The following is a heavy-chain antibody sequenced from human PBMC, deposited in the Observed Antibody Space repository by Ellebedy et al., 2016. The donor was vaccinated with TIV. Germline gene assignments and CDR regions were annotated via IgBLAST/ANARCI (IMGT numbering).Heavy chain of an antibody. J-gene: IGHJ4*02. CDR2: INPNSGGT. V-gene: IGHV1-2*02. D-gene: IGHD6-13*01. Sequence: ASVKVSXXASGYTFTGYYMHWVRQAPGQGLEWMGSINPNSGGTNYAQKFQGRVTMTRDTSISTAYMELSRLRSDDTAVYYCASPLGIAAAGTTDYWGQGTLVTVSS. CDR1: GYTFTGYY. CDR3: ASPLGIAAAGTTDY.